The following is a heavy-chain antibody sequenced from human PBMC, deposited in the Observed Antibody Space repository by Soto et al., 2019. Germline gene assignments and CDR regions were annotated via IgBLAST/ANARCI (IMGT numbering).Heavy chain of an antibody. J-gene: IGHJ6*02. Sequence: QVQLVQSGAEVKKPGSSVKVSCKASGGTFSSYAISWVRQAPGQGLEWMGGIIPIFGTANYAQKFQGRVTITADKTTSTAYMELRSLRSEDTAVYYCAKGPCSSTSCYRAGMDVWGQGTTVTVSS. CDR2: IIPIFGTA. D-gene: IGHD2-2*01. CDR3: AKGPCSSTSCYRAGMDV. V-gene: IGHV1-69*06. CDR1: GGTFSSYA.